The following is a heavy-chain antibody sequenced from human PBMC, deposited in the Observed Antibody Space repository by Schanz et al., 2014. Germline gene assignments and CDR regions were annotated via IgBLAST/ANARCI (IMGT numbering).Heavy chain of an antibody. D-gene: IGHD3-10*01. CDR1: GFTFSSYA. J-gene: IGHJ4*02. CDR2: ISHSGGSK. CDR3: ARANYRRKINFDY. Sequence: EVQLLESGGGLVQPGGSLRLSCAASGFTFSSYAMSWVRQAPGKGLEWVSSISHSGGSKYYADSVKGRFTISRDNSEITLYLQMNSLSADDTAVFYGARANYRRKINFDYWGRGTLVTVSS. V-gene: IGHV3-23*01.